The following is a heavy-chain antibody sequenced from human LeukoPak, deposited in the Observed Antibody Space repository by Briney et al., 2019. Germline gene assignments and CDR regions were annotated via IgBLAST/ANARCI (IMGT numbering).Heavy chain of an antibody. CDR2: ISDSSGST. V-gene: IGHV3-23*01. CDR3: VKDSGSGTYWPLHFDY. Sequence: GGSLRLSCAASGFTFSTYARSWFRQAPGRGREGVSAISDSSGSTYYTDSVQGRFTISRDNSRNTLYLQMNSLRAEDTAVYYCVKDSGSGTYWPLHFDYWGQAILVTVSP. D-gene: IGHD3-10*01. CDR1: GFTFSTYA. J-gene: IGHJ4*02.